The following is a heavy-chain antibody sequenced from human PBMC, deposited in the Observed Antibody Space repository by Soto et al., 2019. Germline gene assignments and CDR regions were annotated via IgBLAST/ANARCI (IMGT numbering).Heavy chain of an antibody. CDR1: GGSIRRGDYY. V-gene: IGHV4-30-4*01. Sequence: QVQLQESGPGLVKPSQTLSLTCTVSGGSIRRGDYYWSWIRQSPGKGLEWIGYIYYSGSTYYNPSLKSRITMSVDTSKNQFSLNLSSVTAADTAVYYCAREDCRSTSCSYSTGSYYFDYWGQGTLVTLSS. CDR2: IYYSGST. CDR3: AREDCRSTSCSYSTGSYYFDY. J-gene: IGHJ4*02. D-gene: IGHD2-2*01.